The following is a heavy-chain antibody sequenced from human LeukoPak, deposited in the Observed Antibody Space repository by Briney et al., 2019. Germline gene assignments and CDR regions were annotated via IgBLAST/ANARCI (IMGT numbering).Heavy chain of an antibody. D-gene: IGHD6-13*01. J-gene: IGHJ4*02. CDR3: ATAEPKAAGESPLFDY. CDR1: GYTLTELS. V-gene: IGHV1-24*01. Sequence: GASVKVSCKVSGYTLTELSMHWVRQAPGKGLEWMGGFDPEDGETIYAQKFQGRVTMTEDTSTDTAYMELSSLRSEDTAVYYCATAEPKAAGESPLFDYWGQGTLVTVSS. CDR2: FDPEDGET.